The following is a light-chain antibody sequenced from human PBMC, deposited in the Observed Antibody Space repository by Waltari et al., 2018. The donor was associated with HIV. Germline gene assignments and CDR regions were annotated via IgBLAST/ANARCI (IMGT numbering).Light chain of an antibody. CDR2: EVT. J-gene: IGLJ3*02. CDR3: CSYVGSNVWV. Sequence: QSVLTQPASVSGSPGQSITISCTGTSSDVGNYNLVSWYQQHPGKAPKLIIYEVTKLPSGVSNRFSGSKSGNTASLTISGLQAEDEADYYCCSYVGSNVWVFGGGTKLTVL. CDR1: SSDVGNYNL. V-gene: IGLV2-23*02.